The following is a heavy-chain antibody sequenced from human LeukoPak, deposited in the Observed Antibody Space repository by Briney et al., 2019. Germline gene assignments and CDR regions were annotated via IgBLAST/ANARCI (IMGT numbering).Heavy chain of an antibody. D-gene: IGHD2-2*02. CDR3: AREALGYCSSTSCYNHWFDP. CDR1: GGSISSHY. Sequence: SETLSLTCTVSGGSISSHYWSWIRQPPGKGLEWIGYIYYSGSTNYNPSLKSRVTISVDTSKNQSSLKLSSVTAADTAVYYCAREALGYCSSTSCYNHWFDPWGQGTLVTVSS. J-gene: IGHJ5*02. V-gene: IGHV4-59*11. CDR2: IYYSGST.